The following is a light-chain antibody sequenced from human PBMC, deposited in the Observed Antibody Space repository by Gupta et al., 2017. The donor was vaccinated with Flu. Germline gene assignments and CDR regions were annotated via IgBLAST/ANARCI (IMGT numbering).Light chain of an antibody. CDR3: SSYISSNTE. CDR2: EVS. J-gene: IGLJ3*02. Sequence: QSALPQPSSVSGSPGQSITISCTGTSSDVGGYNFVSWYQQHPGKAPKLMIYEVSNRPSGVSDRFSGSKSGNTASLTISGLQAEDEADYYCSSYISSNTEFGGGTKLTVL. V-gene: IGLV2-14*01. CDR1: SSDVGGYNF.